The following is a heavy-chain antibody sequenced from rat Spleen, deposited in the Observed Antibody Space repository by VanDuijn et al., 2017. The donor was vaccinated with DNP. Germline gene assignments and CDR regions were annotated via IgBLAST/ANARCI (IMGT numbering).Heavy chain of an antibody. V-gene: IGHV5-7*01. J-gene: IGHJ2*01. CDR3: AGRPPPTRGPFDY. CDR2: ISYDGSDT. D-gene: IGHD1-4*01. CDR1: RITFSDHN. Sequence: EVQLVESGGGIVQPGRSLKLSCAVSRITFSDHNMAWVRQAPKQGLEWVATISYDGSDTYYRDSVKGRFTISRDNAKSTLYLQMDSLRSEDTATYYCAGRPPPTRGPFDYWGQGVTVTVSS.